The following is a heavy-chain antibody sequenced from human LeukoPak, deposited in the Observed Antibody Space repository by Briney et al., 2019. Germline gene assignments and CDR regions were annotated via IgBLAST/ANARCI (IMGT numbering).Heavy chain of an antibody. D-gene: IGHD3-10*01. CDR2: IQSRGNT. J-gene: IGHJ4*02. CDR3: ARMFYYFDS. V-gene: IGHV4-4*09. CDR1: GDSISNSH. Sequence: SETLSFTCSVSGDSISNSHWSWLRQPPGRGLEWIGYIQSRGNTNYNPSLRSRVTILLDTSKSQFSLKLSSVTAADTAVYYCARMFYYFDSWGQGALVTVSS.